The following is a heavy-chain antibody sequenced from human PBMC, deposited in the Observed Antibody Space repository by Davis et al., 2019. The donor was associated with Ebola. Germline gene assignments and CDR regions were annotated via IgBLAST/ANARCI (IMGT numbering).Heavy chain of an antibody. V-gene: IGHV3-66*01. D-gene: IGHD1-26*01. CDR2: IYSGGST. CDR1: GFTVSSNY. CDR3: ASIVGPYYYGMDV. J-gene: IGHJ6*02. Sequence: GGSLRLSCAASGFTVSSNYMSWVRQAPGKGLEWVSVIYSGGSTYYADSVKGRFTISRDNSKNTLYLQMNSLRAEDTAVYYCASIVGPYYYGMDVWSQGTTVTVSS.